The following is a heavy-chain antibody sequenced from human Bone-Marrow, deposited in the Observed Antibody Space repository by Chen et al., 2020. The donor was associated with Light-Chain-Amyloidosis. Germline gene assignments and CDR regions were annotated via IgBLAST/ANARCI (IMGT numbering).Heavy chain of an antibody. CDR3: ARRRDGYNFDY. D-gene: IGHD5-12*01. CDR2: IYPEDSDA. Sequence: EVQLEQSGPEVKKPGESLKISCKGSGYTCPNYWIGWVRQMPGKGLEWMGVIYPEDSDARSSPSFEGQVTISADKSITTAYLQWRSLKASDTAMYYCARRRDGYNFDYWGQGTLVTVSS. J-gene: IGHJ4*02. V-gene: IGHV5-51*01. CDR1: GYTCPNYW.